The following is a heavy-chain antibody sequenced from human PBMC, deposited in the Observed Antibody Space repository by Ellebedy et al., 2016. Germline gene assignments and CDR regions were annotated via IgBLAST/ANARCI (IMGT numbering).Heavy chain of an antibody. V-gene: IGHV4-61*02. CDR3: ARDLAGVDP. D-gene: IGHD6-19*01. Sequence: SETLSLTXTVSGGSISSGSYYWSWIRQPAGKGLEWIGRIYTSGSTNYNPSLKSRVTMSVDTSKNQFSLKLSSVTAADTAVYYCARDLAGVDPWGQGTLVTVSS. CDR2: IYTSGST. CDR1: GGSISSGSYY. J-gene: IGHJ5*02.